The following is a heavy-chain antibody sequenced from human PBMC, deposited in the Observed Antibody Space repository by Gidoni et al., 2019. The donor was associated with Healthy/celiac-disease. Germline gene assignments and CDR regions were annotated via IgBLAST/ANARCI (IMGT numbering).Heavy chain of an antibody. Sequence: QVQLQQWGAGLLKPSETLSLTCAVYGGSFSGYYWSWIRQPPGKGLEWIGEINHSGSTNYNPSLKSRVTISVDTSKNQFSLKLSSVTAADTAVYYCARGRIVVVPAARRPVYAFDIWGQGTMVTVSS. J-gene: IGHJ3*02. CDR3: ARGRIVVVPAARRPVYAFDI. CDR1: GGSFSGYY. V-gene: IGHV4-34*01. CDR2: INHSGST. D-gene: IGHD2-2*01.